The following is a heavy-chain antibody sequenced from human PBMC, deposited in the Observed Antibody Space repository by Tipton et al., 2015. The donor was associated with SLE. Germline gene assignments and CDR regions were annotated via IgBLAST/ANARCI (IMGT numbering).Heavy chain of an antibody. D-gene: IGHD3-3*01. V-gene: IGHV4-59*12. CDR2: IFYAGST. Sequence: TLSLTCSVSGGSITNSYWTWIRRPPGKRLEWIGAIFYAGSTNYNPSLKSRVIISVDTSKNQFSLKLSSVTAADTAVYYCARSLETFDVWDQG. CDR1: GGSITNSY. CDR3: ARSLETFDV. J-gene: IGHJ3*01.